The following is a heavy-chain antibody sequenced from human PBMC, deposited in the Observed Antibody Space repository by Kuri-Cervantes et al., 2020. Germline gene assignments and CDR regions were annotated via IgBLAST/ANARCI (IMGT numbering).Heavy chain of an antibody. D-gene: IGHD2-21*01. V-gene: IGHV3-30*18. CDR3: AKANPIAISRHIDY. CDR2: ISNDGSNK. J-gene: IGHJ4*02. CDR1: GFTFSSYS. Sequence: LSLTCAASGFTFSSYSMHWVRQAPSKGLEWVAVISNDGSNKFYADSVKGQFTISRDNSKNTLYLQMNSLRAEDTAVYYCAKANPIAISRHIDYWGQGTLVTVSS.